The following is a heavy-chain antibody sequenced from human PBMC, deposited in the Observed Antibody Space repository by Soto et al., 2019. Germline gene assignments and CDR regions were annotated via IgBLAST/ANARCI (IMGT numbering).Heavy chain of an antibody. D-gene: IGHD5-12*01. CDR2: IYYSGST. CDR1: GGSISSYY. CDR3: ARVATIRPDYYYYMDV. Sequence: PSETLSLTCTVSGGSISSYYWSWIRQPPGKGLEWIGYIYYSGSTNYNPSLKSRVTISVDTSKNQFSLKLSSVTAADTAVYYCARVATIRPDYYYYMDVWGKGTTVTVSS. J-gene: IGHJ6*03. V-gene: IGHV4-59*08.